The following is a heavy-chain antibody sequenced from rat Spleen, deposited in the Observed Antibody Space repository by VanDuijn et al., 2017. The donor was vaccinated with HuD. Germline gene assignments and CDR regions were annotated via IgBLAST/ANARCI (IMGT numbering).Heavy chain of an antibody. CDR1: GFTFSNYG. J-gene: IGHJ2*01. V-gene: IGHV5-19*01. D-gene: IGHD1-9*01. CDR2: ISPSGGST. CDR3: ARGDYGYTTP. Sequence: EVQLVESGGGLVQPGRSMKLSCAASGFTFSNYGLAWVRQAPTKGLEWVASISPSGGSTYYRDSVKGRFTISRDNAKSTLYLQMDSLRSEDTAPYYCARGDYGYTTPWGQGVMVTVSS.